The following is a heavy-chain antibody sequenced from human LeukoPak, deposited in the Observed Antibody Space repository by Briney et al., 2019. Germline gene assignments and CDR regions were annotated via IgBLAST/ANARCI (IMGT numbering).Heavy chain of an antibody. CDR2: ISSSSSYI. CDR3: ARSAVGYYDSSGYYLYYFDY. V-gene: IGHV3-21*01. J-gene: IGHJ4*02. Sequence: PGGSLRLSCAASGFTFSSYSMNSGRQAPGKGLEWVSSISSSSSYIYYADSVKGRFTISRDNAKNSLYLQMNSLRAEDTAVYYCARSAVGYYDSSGYYLYYFDYWGQGTLVTVSS. CDR1: GFTFSSYS. D-gene: IGHD3-22*01.